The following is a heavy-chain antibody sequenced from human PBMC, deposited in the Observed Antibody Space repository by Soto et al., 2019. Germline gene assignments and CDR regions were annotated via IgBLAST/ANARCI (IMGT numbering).Heavy chain of an antibody. D-gene: IGHD7-27*01. CDR3: ARVIRVSGDYYGMDV. CDR2: IYYSGST. J-gene: IGHJ6*02. CDR1: GGSISSYY. V-gene: IGHV4-59*01. Sequence: SETLSLTCTVSGGSISSYYWSWVRQPPGKGLEWIGYIYYSGSTNYNPSLKSRVTISVDTSKNQFSLKLSSVTAADTAMYYCARVIRVSGDYYGMDVWGQGTTVTVSS.